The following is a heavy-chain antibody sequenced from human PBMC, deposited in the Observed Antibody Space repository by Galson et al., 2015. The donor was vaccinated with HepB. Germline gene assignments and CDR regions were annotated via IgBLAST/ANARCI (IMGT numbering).Heavy chain of an antibody. V-gene: IGHV4-31*03. CDR2: IYYSSGRP. Sequence: TLSLTCTVSGGSISSGGYYWSWIRQRPGRGLEWIGNIYYSSGRPTYNPSLKSRLIISLDTPKNQFSLRLTSVTAADMAVYYCARDSSSFSSDYFDYWGQGTLVTVSS. CDR3: ARDSSSFSSDYFDY. D-gene: IGHD6-6*01. CDR1: GGSISSGGYY. J-gene: IGHJ4*02.